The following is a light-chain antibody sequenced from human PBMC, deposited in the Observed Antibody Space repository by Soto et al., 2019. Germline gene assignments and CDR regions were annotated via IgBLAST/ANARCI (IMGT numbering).Light chain of an antibody. V-gene: IGKV3-20*01. CDR3: QQSYSSWAT. CDR1: QTVTSNF. Sequence: VLTQSPCTLSLSPGERATLSCRASQTVTSNFLAWYQEKPGQAPRLLIYGASSRATGIPDRFSGSGSGTDFTLTISSLQPEDSASYCCQQSYSSWATFGGGTKVDIK. J-gene: IGKJ4*01. CDR2: GAS.